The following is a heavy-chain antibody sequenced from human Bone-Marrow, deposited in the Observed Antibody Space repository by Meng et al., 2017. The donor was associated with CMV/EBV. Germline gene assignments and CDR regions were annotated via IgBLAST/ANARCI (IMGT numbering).Heavy chain of an antibody. Sequence: ASVKVSCKASGGTFSSYAISWVRQAPGQGLEWMGWISGNNGNTHYAQKLQGRVTMTTDTSTSTAYMELRSLRSDDTAVYYCARDIVVVPAAIQYYYYYGMDVWGQGTTVTVSS. CDR3: ARDIVVVPAAIQYYYYYGMDV. D-gene: IGHD2-2*01. V-gene: IGHV1-18*01. CDR1: GGTFSSYA. CDR2: ISGNNGNT. J-gene: IGHJ6*02.